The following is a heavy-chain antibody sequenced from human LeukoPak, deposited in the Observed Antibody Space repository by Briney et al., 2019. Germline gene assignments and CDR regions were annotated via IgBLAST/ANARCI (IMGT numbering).Heavy chain of an antibody. J-gene: IGHJ4*02. CDR3: ARAGCSGGNCYYSFDY. D-gene: IGHD2-15*01. CDR2: IYSGGNT. CDR1: GFTVSSNY. Sequence: AGGSLRLSCAASGFTVSSNYMSWVRQAPGKGLEWVSVIYSGGNTYYADSVKGRFTISRDNSKNTLYLQMNSLRAEDTAVYYCARAGCSGGNCYYSFDYWGQGTLVTVSS. V-gene: IGHV3-53*01.